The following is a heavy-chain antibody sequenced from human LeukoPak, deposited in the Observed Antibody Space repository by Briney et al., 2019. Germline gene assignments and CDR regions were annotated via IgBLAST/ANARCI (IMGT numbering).Heavy chain of an antibody. CDR2: INPSGGST. CDR3: ARVPIFGVAPDAFDI. CDR1: GYTFTSYY. D-gene: IGHD3-3*01. V-gene: IGHV1-46*03. Sequence: ASVKVSCKGSGYTFTSYYMHWARQAPGQGLEWMGIINPSGGSTSYAQKFQGRVTMTRDTSTSTVYMELSSLRSEDTAVYYCARVPIFGVAPDAFDIWGQGTMVTVSS. J-gene: IGHJ3*02.